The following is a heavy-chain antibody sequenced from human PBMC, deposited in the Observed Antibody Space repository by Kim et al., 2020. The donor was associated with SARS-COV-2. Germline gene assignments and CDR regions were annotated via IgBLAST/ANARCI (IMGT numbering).Heavy chain of an antibody. Sequence: GGSLRLSCAASGFSFITYWMSWVRQAPGKGLEWVANINQDGSEKYYVDSVKGRFTISRDNAKNSLYLQMNSLKVDDTAVYYCVRDGGYNYGRRGLHYFDYWGQGTLVTVSS. V-gene: IGHV3-7*03. CDR3: VRDGGYNYGRRGLHYFDY. CDR2: INQDGSEK. D-gene: IGHD5-18*01. J-gene: IGHJ4*02. CDR1: GFSFITYW.